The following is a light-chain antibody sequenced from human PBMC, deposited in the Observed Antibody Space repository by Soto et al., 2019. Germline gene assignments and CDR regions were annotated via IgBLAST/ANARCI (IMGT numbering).Light chain of an antibody. CDR3: QQYGSSPRT. J-gene: IGKJ1*01. CDR1: QSLSSSY. Sequence: EIVLTQSPGTLSLSPGERATLSCRASQSLSSSYLAWYQQKPGQAPRLLIYGASSRATGIPDKLSGSGSGTDFTLTISRLEPEDFAVYYCQQYGSSPRTFGQGTKVEIK. V-gene: IGKV3-20*01. CDR2: GAS.